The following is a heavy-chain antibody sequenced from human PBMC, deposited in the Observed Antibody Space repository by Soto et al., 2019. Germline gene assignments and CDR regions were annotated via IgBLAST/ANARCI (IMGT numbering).Heavy chain of an antibody. CDR3: ATAGFRVTASQQFEQ. CDR2: IIPVFAST. V-gene: IGHV1-69*01. CDR1: GGTFSTYG. D-gene: IGHD3-9*01. Sequence: QVHLVQSGAEVKKPASSVKVSCQASGGTFSTYGITWVRQAPGHGLEWMGAIIPVFASTSSAQLFRGRLSITADEVSAKAYMALSGLTSEDTDVYYWATAGFRVTASQQFEQWGEGTLVTVS. J-gene: IGHJ4*02.